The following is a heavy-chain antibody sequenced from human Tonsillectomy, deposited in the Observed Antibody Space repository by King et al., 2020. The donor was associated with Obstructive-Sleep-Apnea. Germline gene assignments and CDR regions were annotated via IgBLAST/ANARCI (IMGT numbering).Heavy chain of an antibody. CDR1: GFTFSSYG. CDR3: AKEKTYCSSSSCPLDY. J-gene: IGHJ4*02. Sequence: QVQLVESGGGVVPPGRSLRLSCAASGFTFSSYGMHWVRQAPGKGLEWVALIWYDGSDKYYADSVKGRFTISRDNSKNTLYLQMNSLRAEDTAVYYCAKEKTYCSSSSCPLDYWGQGTLVTVSS. CDR2: IWYDGSDK. D-gene: IGHD2-2*01. V-gene: IGHV3-33*06.